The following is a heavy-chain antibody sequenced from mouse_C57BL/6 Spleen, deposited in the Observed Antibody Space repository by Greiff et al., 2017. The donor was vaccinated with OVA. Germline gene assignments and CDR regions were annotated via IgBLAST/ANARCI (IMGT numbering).Heavy chain of an antibody. Sequence: EVHLVESGGGLVKPGGSLKLSCAASGFTFSSYAMSWVRQTPEKRLEWVATISDGGSYTYYPDNVKGRFTISRDNAKNNLYLQMSHLKSEDTAMYYCARGGTTGTHWYFDVWGTGTTVTVSS. CDR3: ARGGTTGTHWYFDV. CDR1: GFTFSSYA. CDR2: ISDGGSYT. J-gene: IGHJ1*03. V-gene: IGHV5-4*01. D-gene: IGHD4-1*01.